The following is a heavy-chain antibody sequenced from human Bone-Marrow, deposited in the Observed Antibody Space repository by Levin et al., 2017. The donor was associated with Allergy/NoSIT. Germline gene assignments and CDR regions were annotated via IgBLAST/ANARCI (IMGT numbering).Heavy chain of an antibody. CDR1: GFTVGNNY. D-gene: IGHD6-6*01. V-gene: IGHV3-53*01. J-gene: IGHJ4*02. Sequence: GESLKISCVVSGFTVGNNYMRWIRQAPGKGLHWVSLIYSGGKTYYTDSVKGRFTISRDSSKNTLYLQMNSLRVDDTAVYYCASGPSAGYWGQGTLVTVSS. CDR3: ASGPSAGY. CDR2: IYSGGKT.